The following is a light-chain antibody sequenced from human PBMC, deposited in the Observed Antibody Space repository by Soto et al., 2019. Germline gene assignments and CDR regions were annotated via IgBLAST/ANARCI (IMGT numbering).Light chain of an antibody. CDR1: SSNIGAGYD. CDR2: GNS. V-gene: IGLV1-40*01. CDR3: QAYDSSLSGSV. Sequence: QSVLTQPPSVSGAPGQRVTISCTGSSSNIGAGYDVHWYQHLPGTAPKLLIYGNSNRPSGVPDRFSGYKSGTSASLAITGLQAEDAADYYCQAYDSSLSGSVFGGGTKLTVL. J-gene: IGLJ2*01.